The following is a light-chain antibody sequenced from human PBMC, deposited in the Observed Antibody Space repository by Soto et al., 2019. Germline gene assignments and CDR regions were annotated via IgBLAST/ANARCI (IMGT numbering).Light chain of an antibody. CDR3: FSYAGSINYV. CDR2: EGS. J-gene: IGLJ1*01. V-gene: IGLV2-23*01. CDR1: SSDVGSYNL. Sequence: QSALTQPASVSGSPGQSITISCTGTSSDVGSYNLVSWYQQHPGKAPKVMIYEGSKRPSGVSNRFSGSKSGNTASLTISGLQAEDEADYYCFSYAGSINYVFGNGTKVTV.